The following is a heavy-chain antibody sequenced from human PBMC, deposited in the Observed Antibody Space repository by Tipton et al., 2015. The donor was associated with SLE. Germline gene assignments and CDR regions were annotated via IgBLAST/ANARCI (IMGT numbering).Heavy chain of an antibody. CDR3: AREGEWELPDAFDI. CDR2: IWYDGRNK. Sequence: QVQLVQSGGGVVQPGRSLRLSCEASGFTFSSYAMHWVRQAPGKGLEWVAVIWYDGRNKYYADSVKGRFTISRDNSKNTLYLQMNSLRAEDTAVYYCAREGEWELPDAFDIWGQGTMVTVSS. J-gene: IGHJ3*02. D-gene: IGHD1-26*01. V-gene: IGHV3-33*08. CDR1: GFTFSSYA.